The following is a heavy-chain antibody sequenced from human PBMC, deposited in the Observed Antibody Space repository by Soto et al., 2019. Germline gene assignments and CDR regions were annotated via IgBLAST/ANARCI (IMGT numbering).Heavy chain of an antibody. CDR3: ARLWAYFGYYDFWSGYHGGYYGMDV. CDR2: IYYSGST. D-gene: IGHD3-3*01. Sequence: SETLSLTCTVSGGSISSSSYYWGWIRQPPGKGLEWIGSIYYSGSTYYNPSLKSRVTISVDTSKNQFSPKLSSVTAADTAVYYCARLWAYFGYYDFWSGYHGGYYGMDVWGQGTTVTVSS. CDR1: GGSISSSSYY. J-gene: IGHJ6*02. V-gene: IGHV4-39*01.